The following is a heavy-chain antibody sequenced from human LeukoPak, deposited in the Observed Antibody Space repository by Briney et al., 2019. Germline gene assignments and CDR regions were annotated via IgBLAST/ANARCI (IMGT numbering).Heavy chain of an antibody. J-gene: IGHJ4*02. Sequence: GGSLRLSCAGSGFTFSKYWMLWVRQAPGKGLESISRINTDGTVTTYADSVKGRFTVSRDNADNTMFLQMNSVRDEDTAVYYCATKQWLAPPPDSWGQGTPVTVSS. V-gene: IGHV3-74*01. CDR2: INTDGTVT. CDR3: ATKQWLAPPPDS. CDR1: GFTFSKYW. D-gene: IGHD6-19*01.